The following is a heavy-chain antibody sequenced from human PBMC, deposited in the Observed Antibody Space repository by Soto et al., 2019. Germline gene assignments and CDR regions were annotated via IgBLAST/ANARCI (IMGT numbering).Heavy chain of an antibody. D-gene: IGHD6-13*01. Sequence: ASVKVSCKTSGYTFTSYDINWVRQAAGQGREWVGWMNTNSDDTRSAQKFRGRLTLTRDKSMRAVYMKLSNLRPDDTAVYYCAREWSAAGNFYGMDVWGQGTTVTVSS. CDR3: AREWSAAGNFYGMDV. CDR1: GYTFTSYD. CDR2: MNTNSDDT. J-gene: IGHJ6*02. V-gene: IGHV1-8*01.